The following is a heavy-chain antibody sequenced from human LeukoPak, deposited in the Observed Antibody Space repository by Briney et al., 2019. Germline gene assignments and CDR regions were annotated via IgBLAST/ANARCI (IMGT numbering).Heavy chain of an antibody. V-gene: IGHV4-34*01. CDR3: ARGRRTYYDSSGYYHLDY. J-gene: IGHJ4*02. CDR1: GGSFSGYY. D-gene: IGHD3-22*01. CDR2: INHSGST. Sequence: SETLPLTCAVYGGSFSGYYWSWIRQPPGKGLEWIGEINHSGSTNYNPSLKSRVTISVDTSKNQFSLKLSSVTAADTAVYYCARGRRTYYDSSGYYHLDYWGQGTLVTVSS.